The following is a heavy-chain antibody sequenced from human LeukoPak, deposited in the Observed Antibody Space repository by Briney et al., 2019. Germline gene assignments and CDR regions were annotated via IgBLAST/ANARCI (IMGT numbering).Heavy chain of an antibody. D-gene: IGHD1-26*01. CDR3: AREVYSGSYLDY. CDR2: ISGSGGST. J-gene: IGHJ4*02. V-gene: IGHV3-23*01. Sequence: GGSLRLSCAASGFTFSSYAMSWVRQAPGKGLEWVSAISGSGGSTYYADSVKGRFTISRDNAKNTLYLQMNSLRAEDTAVYYCAREVYSGSYLDYWGQGTLVTVSS. CDR1: GFTFSSYA.